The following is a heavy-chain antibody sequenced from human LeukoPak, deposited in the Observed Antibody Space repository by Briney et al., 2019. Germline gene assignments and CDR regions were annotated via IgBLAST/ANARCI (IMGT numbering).Heavy chain of an antibody. CDR3: AREWDLPGAYYMDV. J-gene: IGHJ6*03. D-gene: IGHD1-26*01. V-gene: IGHV3-74*01. CDR2: MNPDGSST. Sequence: PGGSLRLSCAASGFTFSIYWMCWVRQAPGKGLVWVSRMNPDGSSTTYADSVQGRFTISRDNAKKMLYLQMNSLRAEDTAVYYCAREWDLPGAYYMDVWGKGTTVTVSS. CDR1: GFTFSIYW.